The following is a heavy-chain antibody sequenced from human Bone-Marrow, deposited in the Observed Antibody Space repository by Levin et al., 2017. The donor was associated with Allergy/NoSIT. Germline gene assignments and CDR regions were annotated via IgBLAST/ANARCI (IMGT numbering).Heavy chain of an antibody. Sequence: SCTVSSDSISSYYWSWIRQPAGKALEWIGRISTTGTIHYNPSLKSRVTVSVDTSRNQFSLRLTSVTAADTAVYYCARKNGGGRPFDYWGQGTPVTVSS. V-gene: IGHV4-4*07. CDR2: ISTTGTI. CDR3: ARKNGGGRPFDY. J-gene: IGHJ4*02. D-gene: IGHD3-10*01. CDR1: SDSISSYY.